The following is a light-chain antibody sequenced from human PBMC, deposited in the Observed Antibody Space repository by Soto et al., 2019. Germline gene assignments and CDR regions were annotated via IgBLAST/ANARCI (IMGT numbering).Light chain of an antibody. J-gene: IGLJ1*01. CDR1: SSDVGGYNY. Sequence: SVRSPPPSAGGSTGQSVAISFTGTSSDVGGYNYVSWYQQHPGKAPKLMIYEVNKRPSGVPDRFSGSKSGNTASLTVSGLQAEDEAEYYCSSYAGSSNVFGTGTKVTAL. V-gene: IGLV2-8*01. CDR2: EVN. CDR3: SSYAGSSNV.